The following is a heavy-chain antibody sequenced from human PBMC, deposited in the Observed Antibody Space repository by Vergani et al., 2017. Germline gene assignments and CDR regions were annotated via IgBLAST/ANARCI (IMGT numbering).Heavy chain of an antibody. CDR3: ARHDYSNYLRVYYYYGMDV. CDR2: IYYSGST. D-gene: IGHD4-11*01. J-gene: IGHJ6*02. V-gene: IGHV4-39*01. CDR1: GGSISSSSYY. Sequence: QLQLQESGPGLVKPSETLSLTCTVSGGSISSSSYYWGWIRQPPGKGLEWIGSIYYSGSTYYNPSLKSRVTISVDTSKNQFSLKLSSVTAADTAVYYCARHDYSNYLRVYYYYGMDVWGQGTTVTVSS.